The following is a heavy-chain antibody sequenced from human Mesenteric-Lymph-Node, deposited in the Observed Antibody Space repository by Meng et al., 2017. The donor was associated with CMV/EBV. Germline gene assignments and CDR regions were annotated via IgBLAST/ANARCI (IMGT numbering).Heavy chain of an antibody. CDR2: IHYSGST. Sequence: SETLSLTCTVSGGSIRSYYWSWIRQPPGKGLEWIGYIHYSGSTSQNPSLKSRVNMSVDTSKNQISLKLNSMTAADTAVYYCATVAVGSTPFYGMDVWGQGTTVTVS. CDR3: ATVAVGSTPFYGMDV. J-gene: IGHJ6*02. V-gene: IGHV4-59*01. D-gene: IGHD2-15*01. CDR1: GGSIRSYY.